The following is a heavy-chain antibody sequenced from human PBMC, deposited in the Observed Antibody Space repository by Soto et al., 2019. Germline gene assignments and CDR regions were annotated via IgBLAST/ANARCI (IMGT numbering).Heavy chain of an antibody. CDR1: GFTFSSYA. D-gene: IGHD4-4*01. J-gene: IGHJ6*02. Sequence: GGSLRLSCAASGFTFSSYAMHWVRQAPGKGLEWVAVISYDGSNKYYADSVKGRFTISRDNSKNTLYLQMNSLRAEDTAVYYCARDGFTVTIDIDYYYGMDVWGQGTTVTVSS. CDR2: ISYDGSNK. V-gene: IGHV3-30-3*01. CDR3: ARDGFTVTIDIDYYYGMDV.